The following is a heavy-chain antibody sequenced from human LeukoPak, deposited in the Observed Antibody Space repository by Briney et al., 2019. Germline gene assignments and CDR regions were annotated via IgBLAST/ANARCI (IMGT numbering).Heavy chain of an antibody. CDR2: ISGNGPTT. Sequence: GGSLRFSSSVSALTFSTYAMSWLRQAPGRGLEWVSSISGNGPTTYYADSVKGRFTISRDISKNTAFPQMNGLRAEGTAVYYAVANMYNYMDVWGKGTTVTVSS. CDR1: ALTFSTYA. D-gene: IGHD4/OR15-4a*01. J-gene: IGHJ6*03. CDR3: VANMYNYMDV. V-gene: IGHV3-23*01.